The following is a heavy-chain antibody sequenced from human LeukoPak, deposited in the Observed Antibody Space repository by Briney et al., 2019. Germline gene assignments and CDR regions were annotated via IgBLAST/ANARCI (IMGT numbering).Heavy chain of an antibody. CDR3: DRYGSGRMSWFDP. J-gene: IGHJ5*02. CDR1: GFTFSSYA. D-gene: IGHD3-10*01. V-gene: IGHV3-23*01. Sequence: GGSLRLSCAASGFTFSSYAMSWVRQAPGKGLEWVSAISGSGGSTYYADSVKGRFTISRDNSKNTLYLQMNSLRAEDTAVYYCDRYGSGRMSWFDPWGQGTLVTVSS. CDR2: ISGSGGST.